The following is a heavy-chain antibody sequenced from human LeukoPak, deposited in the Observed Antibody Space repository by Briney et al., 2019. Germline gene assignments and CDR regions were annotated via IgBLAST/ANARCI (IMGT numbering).Heavy chain of an antibody. Sequence: PGGSLRLSCAASGFTFSDYYMSWVRQAPGKGLEWVAYISSSGTTIYYADSVKGGFTISRDNAKNSLYLQINSVRAEHTAVYYCARGGGYNLSDYWGQGTLVTVSS. CDR1: GFTFSDYY. V-gene: IGHV3-11*04. D-gene: IGHD5-24*01. CDR3: ARGGGYNLSDY. J-gene: IGHJ4*02. CDR2: ISSSGTTI.